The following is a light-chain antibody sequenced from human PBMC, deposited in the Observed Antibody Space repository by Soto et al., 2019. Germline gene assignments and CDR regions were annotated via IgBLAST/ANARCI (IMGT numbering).Light chain of an antibody. CDR1: QSVSSN. CDR2: GAS. J-gene: IGKJ5*01. CDR3: QQCGSSST. V-gene: IGKV3-20*01. Sequence: IVLTQSPGSLSLSPGESAALSCRASQSVSSNLAWYQQKPGQAPWLLIYGASSRATGIPDRFSGSGSGTDFTLTISRLEPEDFAVYYCQQCGSSSTFGQGTRLEI.